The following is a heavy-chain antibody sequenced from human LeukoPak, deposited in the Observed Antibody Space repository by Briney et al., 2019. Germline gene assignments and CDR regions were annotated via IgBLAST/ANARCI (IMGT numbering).Heavy chain of an antibody. CDR1: GFTFSSYG. CDR2: MRYDGSNK. CDR3: AQDASYGDLREEYYFDY. D-gene: IGHD4-17*01. V-gene: IGHV3-30*02. J-gene: IGHJ4*02. Sequence: GGSLRLSCAASGFTFSSYGMHWVRQAPGKGLEWMAFMRYDGSNKYYADSVKGRFTISRDNSKNTLYLQMNSLRAEDTAVYYCAQDASYGDLREEYYFDYWGQGTLVTVSS.